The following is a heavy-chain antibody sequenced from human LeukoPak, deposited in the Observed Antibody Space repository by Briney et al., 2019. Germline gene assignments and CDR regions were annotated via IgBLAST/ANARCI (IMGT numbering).Heavy chain of an antibody. J-gene: IGHJ5*02. Sequence: GGSLRLSCAASGFTLSNYDMNWVRQAPGKGLEWVSSISTSSRYIYYKDSVRGRFTISRDDAKNSLYLKMNSLRAEDTAVYYCARADCSSSTCYLRRSWFDPWGQGTLVTVSS. D-gene: IGHD2-2*01. CDR1: GFTLSNYD. CDR3: ARADCSSSTCYLRRSWFDP. V-gene: IGHV3-21*01. CDR2: ISTSSRYI.